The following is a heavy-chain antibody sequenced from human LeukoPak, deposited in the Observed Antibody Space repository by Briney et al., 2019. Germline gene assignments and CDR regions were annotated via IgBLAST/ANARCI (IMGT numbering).Heavy chain of an antibody. Sequence: GGSLRLSCAASGFTFSDYYMSWIRQAPGKGLEWVSYISSSGSTIYYADSVKGRFTISRDNSNNTVYLQMNNLRPEDTAVFYCARGQGYESYYYMDVWGKGTTVGVSS. CDR3: ARGQGYESYYYMDV. J-gene: IGHJ6*03. CDR2: ISSSGSTI. D-gene: IGHD2-2*01. CDR1: GFTFSDYY. V-gene: IGHV3-11*04.